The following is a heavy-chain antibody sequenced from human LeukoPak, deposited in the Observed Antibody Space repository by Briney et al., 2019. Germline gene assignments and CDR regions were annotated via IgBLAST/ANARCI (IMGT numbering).Heavy chain of an antibody. J-gene: IGHJ4*02. Sequence: ASVKVSCKASGYTFTDLAMHWVRQAPGQRLEWMGWINTGTDDSKYSQKFQGRVTITRDTSARIVYMELSSLIFEDTAVYYCARGSAWYVAYWGQGTLVTVSS. CDR1: GYTFTDLA. CDR2: INTGTDDS. V-gene: IGHV1-3*04. D-gene: IGHD6-19*01. CDR3: ARGSAWYVAY.